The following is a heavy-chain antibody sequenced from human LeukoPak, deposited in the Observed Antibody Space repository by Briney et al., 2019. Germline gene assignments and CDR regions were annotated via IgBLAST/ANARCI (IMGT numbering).Heavy chain of an antibody. CDR2: ISGNGAYT. J-gene: IGHJ6*03. CDR3: AKLPQGGGDYYYVDV. D-gene: IGHD1-26*01. V-gene: IGHV3-23*01. Sequence: GGSLRLSCAASGFTFSSYGMSWVRQAPGKGLEGFSAISGNGAYTYYPDSVRGRFTISRDNSKNTLFLQMNSLRAEDTGVYYCAKLPQGGGDYYYVDVWGKGTTVTVSS. CDR1: GFTFSSYG.